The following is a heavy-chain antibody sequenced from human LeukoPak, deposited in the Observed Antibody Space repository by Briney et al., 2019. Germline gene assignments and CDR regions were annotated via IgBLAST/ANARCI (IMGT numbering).Heavy chain of an antibody. CDR2: ISGSGSAK. J-gene: IGHJ4*02. CDR3: ARDRVYYDSSGNPFDY. CDR1: GFTFSDYY. D-gene: IGHD3-22*01. Sequence: PGGSLRLSCTASGFTFSDYYMSWIRQAPGKGLEWVSYISGSGSAKYYADSVEGRFTISRDNAKNSLYLQMNSLRAEDTAVYYCARDRVYYDSSGNPFDYWGQGTLVTVSS. V-gene: IGHV3-11*01.